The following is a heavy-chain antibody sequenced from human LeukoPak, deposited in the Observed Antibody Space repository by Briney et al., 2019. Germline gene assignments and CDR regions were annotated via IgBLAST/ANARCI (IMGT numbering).Heavy chain of an antibody. V-gene: IGHV3-23*01. CDR3: AKDDSGSYYPYYYYMDV. J-gene: IGHJ6*03. CDR2: ISGSGGRT. CDR1: GFTFSNYG. Sequence: PGGSLRLSCAVSGFTFSNYGMSWVRQAPGKGLEWVSTISGSGGRTYYADSVKGRFTISRDNSKNTLHLQMNSLRAEDTAVYYCAKDDSGSYYPYYYYMDVWGKGTTVTISS. D-gene: IGHD1-26*01.